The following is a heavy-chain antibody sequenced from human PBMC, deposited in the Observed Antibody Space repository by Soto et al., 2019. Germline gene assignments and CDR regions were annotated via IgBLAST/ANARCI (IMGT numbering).Heavy chain of an antibody. V-gene: IGHV3-21*01. CDR1: GFTFSSYS. Sequence: GGSLRLSCAASGFTFSSYSMNWVRQAPGKGLEWVSSISSSSSYIYYADSVKGRFTISRENAKNSLYLQMNSLRAEDTAVYYCARDGTIVVVPAAMEYYYMDVWGKGTTVTVSS. CDR2: ISSSSSYI. D-gene: IGHD2-2*01. J-gene: IGHJ6*03. CDR3: ARDGTIVVVPAAMEYYYMDV.